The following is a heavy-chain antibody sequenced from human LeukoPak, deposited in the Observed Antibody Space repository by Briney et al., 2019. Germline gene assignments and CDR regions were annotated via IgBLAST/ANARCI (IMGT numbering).Heavy chain of an antibody. J-gene: IGHJ4*02. CDR3: ARDRCDSGPCYLSVLDY. Sequence: GRSLRLSCAASGFVFSSYAMHWVRQAPGKGVDGVAIISYDGSNKYYADSVKGRFTISRDSSKNTLYLQMNSLRIEDTAVYYCARDRCDSGPCYLSVLDYWGQGTLVTVSS. CDR2: ISYDGSNK. D-gene: IGHD2-15*01. CDR1: GFVFSSYA. V-gene: IGHV3-30-3*01.